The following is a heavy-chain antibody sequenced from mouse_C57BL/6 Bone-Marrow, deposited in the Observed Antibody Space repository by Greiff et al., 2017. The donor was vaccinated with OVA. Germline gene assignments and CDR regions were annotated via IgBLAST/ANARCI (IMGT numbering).Heavy chain of an antibody. D-gene: IGHD1-1*01. CDR3: TVYYGSSFWFAY. CDR2: IYPGNSDT. CDR1: GYTFTSYW. V-gene: IGHV1-5*01. Sequence: VQLKESGTVLARPGASVKMSCKTSGYTFTSYWMHWVNQRPGPGLEWIGAIYPGNSDTSYNQKFKGKAKLTAVTSASTAYMELSSLTNEDSAVYYCTVYYGSSFWFAYWGQGTLVTVSA. J-gene: IGHJ3*01.